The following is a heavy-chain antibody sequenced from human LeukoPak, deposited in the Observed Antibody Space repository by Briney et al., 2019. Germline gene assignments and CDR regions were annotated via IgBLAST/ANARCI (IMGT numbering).Heavy chain of an antibody. CDR2: INPNSGGT. V-gene: IGHV1-2*06. J-gene: IGHJ5*02. Sequence: ASVKVSCKASGYTFTGYYMHWVRQAPGQGLEWMGRINPNSGGTNYAQKFQGRVTMTRDTSISTAYMELSRLRSDDTAVYYCASQYDFWSGYRIGWFVPWGQGTLVTVSP. CDR3: ASQYDFWSGYRIGWFVP. CDR1: GYTFTGYY. D-gene: IGHD3-3*01.